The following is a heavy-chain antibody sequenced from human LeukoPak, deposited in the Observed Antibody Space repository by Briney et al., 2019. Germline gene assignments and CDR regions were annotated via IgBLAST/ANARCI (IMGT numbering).Heavy chain of an antibody. D-gene: IGHD6-13*01. J-gene: IGHJ4*02. CDR3: ARGVYIAAAQYGY. CDR2: IYYSGTT. V-gene: IGHV4-59*01. Sequence: SETLSLTCTVSGGSISSYYWSWIRQPPGKGLEWIGYIYYSGTTNYNPSLKSRVTISEDTSKNQFSLKLSSVTAAGTAVYYCARGVYIAAAQYGYWGQGTLVTVSS. CDR1: GGSISSYY.